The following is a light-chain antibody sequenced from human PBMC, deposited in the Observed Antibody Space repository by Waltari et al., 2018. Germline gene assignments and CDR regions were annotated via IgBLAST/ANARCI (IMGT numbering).Light chain of an antibody. CDR2: EVS. V-gene: IGKV2-24*01. CDR3: MQATQFPRT. Sequence: DIVMTQTPLSSPVTLGQPASSSCRSSQSLVHHNGNTYLSWLHQRPGQPPRLLIYEVSNRFSGVPDRFTGSGAGTDFTLKISRVEAEDVGVYYCMQATQFPRTFGQGT. J-gene: IGKJ1*01. CDR1: QSLVHHNGNTY.